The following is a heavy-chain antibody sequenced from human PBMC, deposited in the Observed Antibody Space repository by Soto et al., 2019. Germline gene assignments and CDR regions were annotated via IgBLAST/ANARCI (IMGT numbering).Heavy chain of an antibody. D-gene: IGHD5-12*01. CDR1: GGSFSIYD. V-gene: IGHV4-34*01. Sequence: PSETLSLTCAVYGGSFSIYDWTWIRQPPGKGLEWIGEINHSGSTNYNPSLKSRVTISVDTSKNQFSLKVSSVTAADTAVYYCARASTIRGFFGMDVWGQGTTVTVSS. CDR2: INHSGST. CDR3: ARASTIRGFFGMDV. J-gene: IGHJ6*02.